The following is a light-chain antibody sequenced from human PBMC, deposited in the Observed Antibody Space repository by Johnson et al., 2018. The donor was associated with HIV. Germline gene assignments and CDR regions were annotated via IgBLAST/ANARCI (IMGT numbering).Light chain of an antibody. CDR3: GTWDKSLSAGGV. V-gene: IGLV1-51*01. CDR2: ENN. Sequence: QSVLTQPPSVSAAPGHNVSISCSGSSSNIGDNYISWYQQLPGAAPKLLIYENNKRPSGIPDRFSGSKSGTSATLGIAGLQTGDEADYYCGTWDKSLSAGGVFGTATKVTVL. CDR1: SSNIGDNY. J-gene: IGLJ1*01.